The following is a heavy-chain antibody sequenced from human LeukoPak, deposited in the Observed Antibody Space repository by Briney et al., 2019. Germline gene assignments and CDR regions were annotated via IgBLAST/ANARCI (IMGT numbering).Heavy chain of an antibody. CDR2: IRYDGSNK. Sequence: GGSLRLSCAASGFTFSSYGMHCVRQAPGKGLEWVAFIRYDGSNKYYADSVKGRFTISRDNSKNTLYLQMNSLRAEDTAVYYCAKDQDSGSYHYYYYYYMDVWGKGTTVTISS. V-gene: IGHV3-30*02. D-gene: IGHD1-26*01. CDR1: GFTFSSYG. CDR3: AKDQDSGSYHYYYYYYMDV. J-gene: IGHJ6*03.